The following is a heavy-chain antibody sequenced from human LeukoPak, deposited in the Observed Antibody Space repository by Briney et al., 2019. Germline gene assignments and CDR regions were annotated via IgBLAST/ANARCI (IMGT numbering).Heavy chain of an antibody. Sequence: GGSLRLSCAASGFTFSTYSINWVRQAPGKGLEWVSYISSGSSTKYYADSVKGRFTISRDNSKNTLYLQMNSLRAEDTAVYYCAKMALQYQDYFDYWGQGTLVTVSS. D-gene: IGHD2-2*01. CDR3: AKMALQYQDYFDY. CDR2: ISSGSSTK. V-gene: IGHV3-48*01. CDR1: GFTFSTYS. J-gene: IGHJ4*02.